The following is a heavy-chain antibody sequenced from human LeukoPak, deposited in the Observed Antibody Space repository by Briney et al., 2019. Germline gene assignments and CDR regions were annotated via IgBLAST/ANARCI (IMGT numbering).Heavy chain of an antibody. Sequence: SETLSLTCTVSGDSICNYYWSWIRQTPGKGLEWIGYIHTSGSTYYNPSLKSRVTISVDTSKNQFSLKLSSVTAADTAVYYCARGYYDTSAYSNPFDFWGQGTLVTVSS. V-gene: IGHV4-4*09. J-gene: IGHJ4*02. CDR2: IHTSGST. CDR1: GDSICNYY. D-gene: IGHD3-22*01. CDR3: ARGYYDTSAYSNPFDF.